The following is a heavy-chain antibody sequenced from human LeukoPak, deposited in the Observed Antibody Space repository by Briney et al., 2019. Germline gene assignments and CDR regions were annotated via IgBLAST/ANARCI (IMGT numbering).Heavy chain of an antibody. V-gene: IGHV4-59*01. CDR3: ARSRSAWYSSGAKDY. D-gene: IGHD6-19*01. Sequence: PSETLSLTCTVSGGSISSYYWSWIRQPPGKGLEWIGYIYYSGSTNYNPSLKSRVTISVDTSKNQFSLKLSSVTAADTAVYYCARSRSAWYSSGAKDYWGQGTLVTVFS. J-gene: IGHJ4*02. CDR1: GGSISSYY. CDR2: IYYSGST.